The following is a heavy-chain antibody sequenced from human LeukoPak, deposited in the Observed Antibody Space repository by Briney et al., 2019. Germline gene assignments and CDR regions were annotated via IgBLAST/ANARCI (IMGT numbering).Heavy chain of an antibody. Sequence: GGSLRLSCAASGFTFGSYSMTWVRQAPGKGLEWVSLIYSNSNFMNYADSVKGRFTISRDNAKKSLYLEVNSLRAEHTAVYYCAKDSHSWSRDYWGQGTLVTVSS. CDR2: IYSNSNFM. D-gene: IGHD6-13*01. J-gene: IGHJ4*02. CDR1: GFTFGSYS. V-gene: IGHV3-21*05. CDR3: AKDSHSWSRDY.